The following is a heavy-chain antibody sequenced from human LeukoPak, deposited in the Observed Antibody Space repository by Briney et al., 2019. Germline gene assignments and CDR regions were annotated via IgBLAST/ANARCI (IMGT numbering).Heavy chain of an antibody. CDR2: TIPIFGTA. J-gene: IGHJ1*01. CDR3: ARGDRRGSAGH. Sequence: SVKVSCKASGGTFSNYAISWVRQAPGQGLEWMGGTIPIFGTANYAQKFRGRVTITADKSTSTAYMELSSLRSEDTAVYYCARGDRRGSAGHWGQGTLVTVSS. CDR1: GGTFSNYA. D-gene: IGHD1-14*01. V-gene: IGHV1-69*06.